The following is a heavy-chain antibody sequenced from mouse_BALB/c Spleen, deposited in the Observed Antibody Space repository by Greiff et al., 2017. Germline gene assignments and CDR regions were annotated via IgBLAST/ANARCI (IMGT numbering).Heavy chain of an antibody. J-gene: IGHJ2*01. D-gene: IGHD1-1*01. Sequence: EVQLVESGGGLVQPGGSLKLSCAASGFTFSSYGMSWVRQTPDKRLELVATINSNGGSTYYPDSVKGRFTISRDNAKNTLYLQMSSLKSEDTAMYYCARDRYYGSSHGGNFDYWGQGTTLTVSS. V-gene: IGHV5-6-3*01. CDR1: GFTFSSYG. CDR2: INSNGGST. CDR3: ARDRYYGSSHGGNFDY.